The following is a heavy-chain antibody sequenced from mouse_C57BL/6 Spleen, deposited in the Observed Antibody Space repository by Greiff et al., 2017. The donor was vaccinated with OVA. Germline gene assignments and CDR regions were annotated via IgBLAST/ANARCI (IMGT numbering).Heavy chain of an antibody. Sequence: QVQLQQPGAELVKPGASVKMSCKASGYTFTSYWITWVKQRPGQGLEWIGEIYPGSGSTNYNEKFKSKATLTVDTSSNTAYMQLSSLTAEDSAVYYCARYDYDGGAWFAYWGQGTLVTVSA. J-gene: IGHJ3*01. CDR3: ARYDYDGGAWFAY. V-gene: IGHV1-55*01. D-gene: IGHD2-4*01. CDR1: GYTFTSYW. CDR2: IYPGSGST.